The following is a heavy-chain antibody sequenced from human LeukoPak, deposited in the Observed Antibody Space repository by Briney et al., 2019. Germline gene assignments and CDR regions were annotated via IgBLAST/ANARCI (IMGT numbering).Heavy chain of an antibody. V-gene: IGHV3-7*01. Sequence: GGSLRLSCSASGFTFSSYWMNWVRQAPGKGLEWVVNINEDGSEKYYVHSVKGRFTISRDNAKNSLYLQMNSLRAEDTAVYYCARDLTYGGKRGFYFDYWGQGTLVTVSS. CDR1: GFTFSSYW. D-gene: IGHD4-23*01. J-gene: IGHJ4*02. CDR2: INEDGSEK. CDR3: ARDLTYGGKRGFYFDY.